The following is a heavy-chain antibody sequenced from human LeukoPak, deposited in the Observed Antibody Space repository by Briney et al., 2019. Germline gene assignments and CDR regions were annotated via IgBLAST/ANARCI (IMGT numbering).Heavy chain of an antibody. Sequence: ASVKVSCKASGYTFTIYGISWVRQAPGQGLEWMGRIIPILGIANYAQKFQGRVTITADKSTSTAYMELSSLRSEDTAVYYCARDLVEYGNMRLTYYYDSSGFDLWGRGTLVTVSS. CDR2: IIPILGIA. J-gene: IGHJ2*01. CDR3: ARDLVEYGNMRLTYYYDSSGFDL. D-gene: IGHD3-22*01. CDR1: GYTFTIYG. V-gene: IGHV1-69*04.